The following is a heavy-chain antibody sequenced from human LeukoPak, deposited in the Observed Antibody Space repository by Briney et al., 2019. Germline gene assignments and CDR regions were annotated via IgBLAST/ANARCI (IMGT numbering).Heavy chain of an antibody. Sequence: GGSLRLSCAASGFTFDDYAMHWVRQAPGKGLEWVSGVSWNSGSIGYADSVKGRFTISRDNAKNSLYLQMTSLRAADTALYYGAKGRAGYPHVAFDSWGQGTMVTASS. CDR1: GFTFDDYA. CDR3: AKGRAGYPHVAFDS. J-gene: IGHJ3*02. V-gene: IGHV3-9*01. CDR2: VSWNSGSI. D-gene: IGHD3-9*01.